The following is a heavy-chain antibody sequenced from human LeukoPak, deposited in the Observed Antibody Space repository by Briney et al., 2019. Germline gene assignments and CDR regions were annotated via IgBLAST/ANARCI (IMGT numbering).Heavy chain of an antibody. CDR2: IYSGGST. J-gene: IGHJ6*03. D-gene: IGHD3-10*01. V-gene: IGHV3-53*01. Sequence: GGSLRLSCAASGFTVSSNYMSWVRQAPGKGLEWVSVIYSGGSTYYADSVKGRFTISRDNSKNTLYLQMNSLRAEDTAVYYCASSMVQGAIGGWTHYYYYYMDVWGKGTTVTVSS. CDR1: GFTVSSNY. CDR3: ASSMVQGAIGGWTHYYYYYMDV.